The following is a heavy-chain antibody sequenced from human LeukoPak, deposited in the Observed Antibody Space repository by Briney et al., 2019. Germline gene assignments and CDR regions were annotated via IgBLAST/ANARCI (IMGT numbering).Heavy chain of an antibody. D-gene: IGHD3-10*01. CDR1: GGTFSSYA. V-gene: IGHV1-2*02. CDR3: ARVAVIITDSSDY. CDR2: INPNSGGT. J-gene: IGHJ4*02. Sequence: ASVKVSCKASGGTFSSYAISWVRQAPGQGLEWMGWINPNSGGTNYAQKFQGRVTMTRDTSISTAYMELSRLRSDDTAVYYCARVAVIITDSSDYWGQGTLVTVSS.